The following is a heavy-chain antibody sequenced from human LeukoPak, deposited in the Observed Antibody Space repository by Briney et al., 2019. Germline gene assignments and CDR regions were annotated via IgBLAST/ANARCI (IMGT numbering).Heavy chain of an antibody. CDR2: VYYSGST. Sequence: PSETLSLTCTVSGGSISSSSYSWGWIRQPPGKGLEWIGSVYYSGSTYYNPSLNSRVTISVDTSKNQFSLKLSPVTAADTAVYYCARHVKRYSSSWAPGGLDYWGQGTLVTVSS. J-gene: IGHJ4*02. V-gene: IGHV4-39*01. D-gene: IGHD6-13*01. CDR1: GGSISSSSYS. CDR3: ARHVKRYSSSWAPGGLDY.